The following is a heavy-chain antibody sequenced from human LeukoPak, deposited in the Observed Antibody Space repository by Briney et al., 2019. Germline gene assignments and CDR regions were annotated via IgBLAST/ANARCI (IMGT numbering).Heavy chain of an antibody. CDR1: GFTFSSYA. CDR3: AKVQGGYSYGYFDY. J-gene: IGHJ4*02. D-gene: IGHD5-18*01. V-gene: IGHV3-23*01. Sequence: PGGSLRLSCAASGFTFSSYAMSWVRQAPGKGLEWVSAISGSGGSTYYADSVKGRFTISRDNSKNTLHLQMNSLRAEDTAVYYCAKVQGGYSYGYFDYWGQGTLVTVSS. CDR2: ISGSGGST.